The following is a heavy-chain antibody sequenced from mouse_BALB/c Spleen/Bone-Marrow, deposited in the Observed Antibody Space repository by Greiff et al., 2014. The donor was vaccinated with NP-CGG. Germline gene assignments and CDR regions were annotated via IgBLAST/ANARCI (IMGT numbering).Heavy chain of an antibody. CDR3: ASYFGSSCYFDV. D-gene: IGHD1-1*01. V-gene: IGHV1-18*01. J-gene: IGHJ1*01. Sequence: EVQLQQSGPELVKPGAPMKISCKASGYSSTGYTMNWVKQSHGKNLEWIGLINPYNGGTTYNQKFKGKATLTVDKSSSTAYMELLSLTSEDSAVYYCASYFGSSCYFDVWGAGTTVTVSS. CDR2: INPYNGGT. CDR1: GYSSTGYT.